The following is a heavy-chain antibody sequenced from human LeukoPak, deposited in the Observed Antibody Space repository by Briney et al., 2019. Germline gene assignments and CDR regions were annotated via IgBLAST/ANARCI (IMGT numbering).Heavy chain of an antibody. V-gene: IGHV1-69*04. CDR3: ARKLEDYDILTGYRRIYYYGMDV. D-gene: IGHD3-9*01. Sequence: ASVKVSCKASGGTFSSYAISWVRQAPGQGLEWMGRIIPILGIANYAQKFQGRVTITADKSTSTAYMELSSLRSEDTAVYYCARKLEDYDILTGYRRIYYYGMDVWGQGTTVTVSS. CDR1: GGTFSSYA. CDR2: IIPILGIA. J-gene: IGHJ6*02.